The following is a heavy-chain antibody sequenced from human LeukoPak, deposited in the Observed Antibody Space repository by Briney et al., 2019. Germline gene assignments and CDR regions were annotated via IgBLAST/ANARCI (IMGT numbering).Heavy chain of an antibody. CDR2: ISGRGVSE. V-gene: IGHV3-23*01. Sequence: RTGGSLRLSCAASGFIFSNHAMNWVRQAPGRGLEWVSCISGRGVSEFYADSVKGRCTIPRDNSKNILYLQMSNLRAEDMAIYYCAQDQADYFDGSGSYFDLWGQGTLVTVSS. D-gene: IGHD3-22*01. CDR3: AQDQADYFDGSGSYFDL. CDR1: GFIFSNHA. J-gene: IGHJ4*02.